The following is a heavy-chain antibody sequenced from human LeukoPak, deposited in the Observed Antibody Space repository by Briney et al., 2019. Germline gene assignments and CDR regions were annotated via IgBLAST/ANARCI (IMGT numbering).Heavy chain of an antibody. CDR3: AKVGREVVPAAKATPFYYMDV. CDR1: GFTFSSYS. D-gene: IGHD2-2*01. V-gene: IGHV3-48*01. CDR2: ISSSSSTI. J-gene: IGHJ6*03. Sequence: PGGSLRLSCAASGFTFSSYSMNWVRQAPGKGLEWVSYISSSSSTIYYADSVKGRFTISRDNSKNTLYLQMNSLRAEDTAVYYCAKVGREVVPAAKATPFYYMDVWGKGTTVTVSS.